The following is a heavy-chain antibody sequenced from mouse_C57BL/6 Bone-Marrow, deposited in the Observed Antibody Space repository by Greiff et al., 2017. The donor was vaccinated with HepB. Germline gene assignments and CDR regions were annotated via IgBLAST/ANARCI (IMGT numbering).Heavy chain of an antibody. CDR3: ARAGDWGEWFAY. CDR1: GFTFSDYY. J-gene: IGHJ3*01. V-gene: IGHV5-16*01. CDR2: INYDGSST. Sequence: EVKVVESEGGLVQPGSSMKLSCTASGFTFSDYYMAWVRQVPEKGLEWVANINYDGSSTYYLDSLKSRFIISRDNAKNILYLQMSSLKSEDTATYYCARAGDWGEWFAYWGQGTLVTVSA. D-gene: IGHD4-1*01.